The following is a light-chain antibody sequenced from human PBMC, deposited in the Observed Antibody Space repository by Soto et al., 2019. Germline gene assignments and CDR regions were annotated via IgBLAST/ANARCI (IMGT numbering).Light chain of an antibody. CDR1: SSNIGINY. CDR3: ATWDDRLSGRV. V-gene: IGLV1-47*02. J-gene: IGLJ3*02. Sequence: QSVGTQPPSASGTPGQMVTISCSGSSSNIGINYVFWYQHLPGAAPKLLIFSNNQRASGVPDRFSGSKSGTSASLSISGLRSEDEADYYCATWDDRLSGRVFGGGTKLTLL. CDR2: SNN.